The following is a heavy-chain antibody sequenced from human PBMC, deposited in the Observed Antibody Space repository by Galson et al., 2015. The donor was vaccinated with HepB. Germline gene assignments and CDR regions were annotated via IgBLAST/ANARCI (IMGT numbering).Heavy chain of an antibody. J-gene: IGHJ3*02. Sequence: TLSLTCTVSGGSISSYYWSWIRQPPGKGLEWIGYLYNSGSTTYSPSLKSRVTISLDTSGNQFSLKLSYVTAADTAVYYCSRGGNGIAFDIWGQGTMVTVSS. D-gene: IGHD2-8*01. V-gene: IGHV4-59*08. CDR2: LYNSGST. CDR1: GGSISSYY. CDR3: SRGGNGIAFDI.